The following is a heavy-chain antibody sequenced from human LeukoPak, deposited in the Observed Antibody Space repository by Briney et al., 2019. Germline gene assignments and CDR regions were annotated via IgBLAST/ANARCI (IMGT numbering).Heavy chain of an antibody. CDR1: GFTFSSYS. Sequence: PGGSLRLSCAASGFTFSSYSMNWVRQAPGKGLEWVSSISSSGSYIYYADSVKGRFTISRGNAKNSLYLQMNSLRAEDTAVYYCARDKWSDIVASQRVPFDYWGQGTLVTVSS. V-gene: IGHV3-21*01. J-gene: IGHJ4*02. CDR3: ARDKWSDIVASQRVPFDY. D-gene: IGHD5-12*01. CDR2: ISSSGSYI.